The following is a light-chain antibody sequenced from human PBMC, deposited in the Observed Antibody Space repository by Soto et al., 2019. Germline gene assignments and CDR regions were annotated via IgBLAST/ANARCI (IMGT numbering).Light chain of an antibody. V-gene: IGKV1-5*03. CDR3: QHYDSYSPTWT. CDR2: KAS. CDR1: QSIGDW. Sequence: DIQMTQSPSTLSASVGDRVSITCRASQSIGDWLAWYQQKPGKAPKLLIYKASNLQSGVPSRFSGSWSETDFTLTNSSLQPDDFATYYCQHYDSYSPTWTFGQGTKVDIK. J-gene: IGKJ1*01.